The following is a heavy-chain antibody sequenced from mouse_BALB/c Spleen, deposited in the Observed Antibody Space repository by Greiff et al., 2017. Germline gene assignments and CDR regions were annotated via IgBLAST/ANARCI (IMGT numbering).Heavy chain of an antibody. D-gene: IGHD1-1*01. V-gene: IGHV10S3*01. Sequence: EVKLMETGGGLVQPKGSLKLSCAASGFTFNTNAMNWVRQAPGKGLEWVARIRSKSNNYATYYADSVKDRFTISRDDSQSMLYLQMNNLKTEDTAMYYCVRASSFDYWGQGTTLTVSS. CDR3: VRASSFDY. J-gene: IGHJ2*01. CDR2: IRSKSNNYAT. CDR1: GFTFNTNA.